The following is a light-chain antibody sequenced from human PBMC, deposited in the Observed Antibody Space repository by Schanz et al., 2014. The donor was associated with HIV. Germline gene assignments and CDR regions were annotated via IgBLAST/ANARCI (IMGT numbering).Light chain of an antibody. J-gene: IGKJ1*01. CDR3: QQYGSSPL. Sequence: EIVMTQSPVTLSVSPGERATLSCRASQSVSSNLAWYQQKPGQAPRLLIYGASNRATGISDRFSGSGSGTDFTLTISRLEPEDFAVYYCQQYGSSPLFGQGTKVEIK. V-gene: IGKV3-20*01. CDR2: GAS. CDR1: QSVSSN.